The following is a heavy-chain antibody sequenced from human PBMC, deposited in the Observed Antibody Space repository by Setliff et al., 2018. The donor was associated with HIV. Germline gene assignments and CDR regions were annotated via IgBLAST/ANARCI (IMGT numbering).Heavy chain of an antibody. Sequence: SETLSLTCNVSGDSISTGSYHWGWIRQPPGKGLEWIGSIYYSGRTYYNPSLKSRVTIFVDTSKNQFSLRLSSVTAADTAVYYCARSNELIAARYFDYWGQGTLVTVSS. V-gene: IGHV4-39*01. CDR3: ARSNELIAARYFDY. J-gene: IGHJ4*02. CDR2: IYYSGRT. D-gene: IGHD6-6*01. CDR1: GDSISTGSYH.